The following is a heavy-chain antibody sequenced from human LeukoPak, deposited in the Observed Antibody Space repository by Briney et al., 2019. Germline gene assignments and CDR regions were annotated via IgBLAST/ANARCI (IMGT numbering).Heavy chain of an antibody. CDR1: GYTFTAYN. J-gene: IGHJ6*03. Sequence: GASVKVSCMASGYTFTAYNIYWVRQAPGQGPEWMGWINPNSGVTACAQKFQGRVNMTRDTSIRTAYLDLAGLKSDDTAVYYCARDGPLGYYYFYMDVWGKGTTVIVSS. V-gene: IGHV1-2*02. CDR2: INPNSGVT. CDR3: ARDGPLGYYYFYMDV.